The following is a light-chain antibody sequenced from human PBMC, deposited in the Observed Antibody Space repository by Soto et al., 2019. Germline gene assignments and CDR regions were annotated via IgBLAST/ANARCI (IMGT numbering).Light chain of an antibody. CDR1: SSNIGAGYD. CDR3: QSYDSSLSGFYV. V-gene: IGLV1-40*01. J-gene: IGLJ1*01. Sequence: QSVLTQPPSVSGAPGQRVTISCTGSSSNIGAGYDVHWYQQLPGRAPKLLIYANSNRPSGVPDRFSGSRSGTSASLAITGLQVEDEVYYSCQSYDSSLSGFYVFGTGTKVTVL. CDR2: ANS.